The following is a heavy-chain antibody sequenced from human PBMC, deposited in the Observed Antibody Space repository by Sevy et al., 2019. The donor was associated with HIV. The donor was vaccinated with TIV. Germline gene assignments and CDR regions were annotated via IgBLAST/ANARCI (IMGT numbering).Heavy chain of an antibody. CDR2: ISYDGSNK. V-gene: IGHV3-30*04. Sequence: GGSLRLSCAASGFTFSSYAMHWVRQAPGKGLEWVAVISYDGSNKYYADSVKGRFTISRDNSKNTLYLQMNSLRAEATSVYYCASLNARGSSCPYYYYYYGMDVWGQGTTVTVSS. J-gene: IGHJ6*02. D-gene: IGHD6-13*01. CDR3: ASLNARGSSCPYYYYYYGMDV. CDR1: GFTFSSYA.